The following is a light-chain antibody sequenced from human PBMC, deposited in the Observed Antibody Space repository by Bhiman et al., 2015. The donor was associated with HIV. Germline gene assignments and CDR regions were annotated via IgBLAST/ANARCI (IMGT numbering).Light chain of an antibody. CDR1: SSNIGAGYD. Sequence: QSALTQPASVSGSPGQSITISCTGSSSNIGAGYDVHWYQQLPGTAPKVLIYGNFNRPSGVPDRFSGSKSGTSASLAISGLLPEDEADYYCSSYTSSSTYVFGTGTKVTVL. J-gene: IGLJ1*01. V-gene: IGLV1-40*01. CDR2: GNF. CDR3: SSYTSSSTYV.